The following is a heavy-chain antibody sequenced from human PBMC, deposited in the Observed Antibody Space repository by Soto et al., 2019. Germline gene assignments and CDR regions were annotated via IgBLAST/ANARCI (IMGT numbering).Heavy chain of an antibody. CDR1: GDSISRGAYS. CDR2: IYHSGST. Sequence: QLQLQESGSGLVNPSQTLSLTCGVSGDSISRGAYSWSWIRQPPGKGLEWIGYIYHSGSTYYNPALRSRVPISVDGSKNPCALQLRSVTAADTAVDYCARRDYGGNLDYWGQGTLVAVSS. CDR3: ARRDYGGNLDY. D-gene: IGHD4-17*01. V-gene: IGHV4-30-2*01. J-gene: IGHJ4*02.